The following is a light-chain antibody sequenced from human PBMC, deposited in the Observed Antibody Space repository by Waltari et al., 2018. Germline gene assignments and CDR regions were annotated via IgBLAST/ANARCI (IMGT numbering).Light chain of an antibody. J-gene: IGKJ3*01. CDR2: TSS. Sequence: DIQMTQSPSSLSASVGDRVTVTCRASQGISNFLNWSQQKPWKAPKLLIYTSSTVQSGVPSRFRGEGAGTEFTLTSSSLQPEAFATYDCQQSYSVPGTFGPGTKVDV. V-gene: IGKV1-39*01. CDR1: QGISNF. CDR3: QQSYSVPGT.